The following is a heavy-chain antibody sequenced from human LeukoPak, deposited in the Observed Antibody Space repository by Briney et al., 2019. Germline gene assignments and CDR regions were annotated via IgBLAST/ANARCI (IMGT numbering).Heavy chain of an antibody. J-gene: IGHJ4*02. CDR1: GFTFSTYA. D-gene: IGHD3-16*02. V-gene: IGHV3-23*01. Sequence: GGSLRLSCAASGFTFSTYAMSWVRQAPGKGLEWVSTISGSGANTYYADSVRGRFTISRDNSKNTLYLHMNSLRAEDTAVYYCAKVRAGYTNPYYFDYWGQGTLVTVSS. CDR3: AKVRAGYTNPYYFDY. CDR2: ISGSGANT.